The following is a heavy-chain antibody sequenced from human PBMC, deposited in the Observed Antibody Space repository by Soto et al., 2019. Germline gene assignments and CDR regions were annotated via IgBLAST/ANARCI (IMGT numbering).Heavy chain of an antibody. J-gene: IGHJ6*02. CDR1: GFTFSDYY. D-gene: IGHD2-2*02. V-gene: IGHV3-11*06. CDR3: ARGRENGQYQLLYWAYYYYGMDV. CDR2: ISSSSSYT. Sequence: GGSLRLSCAASGFTFSDYYMSWIRQAPGKGLEWVSYISSSSSYTNYADSVKGRFTISRDNAKNSLYLQMNSLRAEDTAVYYCARGRENGQYQLLYWAYYYYGMDVWGQGTTVTVSS.